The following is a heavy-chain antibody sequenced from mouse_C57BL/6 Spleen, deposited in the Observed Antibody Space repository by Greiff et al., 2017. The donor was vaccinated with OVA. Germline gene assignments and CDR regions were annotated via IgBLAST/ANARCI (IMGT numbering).Heavy chain of an antibody. CDR1: GYAFSSSW. D-gene: IGHD1-1*02. V-gene: IGHV1-82*01. J-gene: IGHJ1*03. Sequence: VKLMESGPELVKPGASVKISCKASGYAFSSSWMNWVKQRPGKGLEWIGRIYPGDGDTNYNGKFKGKATLTADKSSSTAYMQLSSLTSEDSAVYFCAREAGNYAWYIDVWGTGTTVTVSS. CDR2: IYPGDGDT. CDR3: AREAGNYAWYIDV.